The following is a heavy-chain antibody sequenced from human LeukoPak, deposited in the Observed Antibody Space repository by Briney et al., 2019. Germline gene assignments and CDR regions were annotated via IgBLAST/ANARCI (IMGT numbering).Heavy chain of an antibody. CDR1: GGSFSGYY. CDR3: ARRRITIFGVVTRDRGWLDP. CDR2: INHSGST. Sequence: SETLSLTCAVYGGSFSGYYWSWIRQPPGKGLEWIGEINHSGSTNYNPSLKSRVTISVDTSKNQFSLKLSSVTAADTAVYYCARRRITIFGVVTRDRGWLDPWGQGTLVTVSS. D-gene: IGHD3-3*01. J-gene: IGHJ5*02. V-gene: IGHV4-34*01.